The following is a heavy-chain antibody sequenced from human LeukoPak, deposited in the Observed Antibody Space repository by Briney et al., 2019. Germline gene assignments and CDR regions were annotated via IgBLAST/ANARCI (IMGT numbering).Heavy chain of an antibody. CDR2: ISSSSSYI. J-gene: IGHJ4*02. V-gene: IGHV3-21*01. CDR3: AREDPGIAAAGFDY. Sequence: PGGSLRLSCAASGFTFSSYSMNWVRQAPGKGLEWVSSISSSSSYIYYADSVKGRFTISRGNAKNSLYLQMNSLRAEDTAVYYCAREDPGIAAAGFDYWGQGTLVTVSS. D-gene: IGHD6-13*01. CDR1: GFTFSSYS.